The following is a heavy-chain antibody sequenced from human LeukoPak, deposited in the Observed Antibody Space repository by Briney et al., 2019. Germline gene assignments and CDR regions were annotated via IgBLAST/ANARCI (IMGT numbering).Heavy chain of an antibody. J-gene: IGHJ4*02. D-gene: IGHD3-22*01. V-gene: IGHV3-74*01. Sequence: SGGSLRLSCAASGFTFSSYWMHWVRQAPGKGLVWVSRINSDGSSTNYADSVKGRFTISRDNDKNSLFLEMHSLRADDTAVYYCARAGGGYPAPDPFDYWGLGTLVTVST. CDR3: ARAGGGYPAPDPFDY. CDR2: INSDGSST. CDR1: GFTFSSYW.